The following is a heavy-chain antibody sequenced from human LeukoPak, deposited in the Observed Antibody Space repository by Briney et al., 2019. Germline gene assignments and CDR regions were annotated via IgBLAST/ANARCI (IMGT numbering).Heavy chain of an antibody. CDR3: ARHSLRGGDFIT. CDR2: IYYTGSA. V-gene: IGHV4-59*08. J-gene: IGHJ5*02. D-gene: IGHD2-21*02. Sequence: PSETLSLTCTVSGGSISTYYWSWIRQPPGKGLEWIAYIYYTGSANYNPSLKSRVTISVDTSKNQFSLKLSSVTAADTAVYYCARHSLRGGDFITWGQRTLVTVSS. CDR1: GGSISTYY.